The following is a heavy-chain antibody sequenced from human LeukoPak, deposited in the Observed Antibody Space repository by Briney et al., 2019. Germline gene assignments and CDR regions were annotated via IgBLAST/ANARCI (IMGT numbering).Heavy chain of an antibody. CDR3: GRDGYYYDSSGYVNY. CDR1: GFTFRSYW. Sequence: GSLRLSCAASGFTFRSYWMHWVRQAPGKGLVWVARINSDGSSTSYADSVKGRFTISRDNAKNTLYLQMNSLRVEDTAVYFCGRDGYYYDSSGYVNYWGQGTLVTVSS. J-gene: IGHJ4*02. D-gene: IGHD3-22*01. V-gene: IGHV3-74*01. CDR2: INSDGSST.